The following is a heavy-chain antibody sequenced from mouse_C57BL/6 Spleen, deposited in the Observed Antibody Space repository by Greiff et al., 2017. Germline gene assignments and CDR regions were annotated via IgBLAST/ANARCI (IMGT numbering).Heavy chain of an antibody. CDR1: GYTFTDYY. V-gene: IGHV1-26*01. CDR3: ARRFAY. J-gene: IGHJ3*01. Sequence: EVPLQQSGPELVKPGASVKISCKASGYTFTDYYMNWVKQSHGKSLEWIGDINPNNGGTSYNQKFKGKATLTVDKSSSTAYMELRSLTSEDSAVYYCARRFAYWGQGTLVTVSA. CDR2: INPNNGGT.